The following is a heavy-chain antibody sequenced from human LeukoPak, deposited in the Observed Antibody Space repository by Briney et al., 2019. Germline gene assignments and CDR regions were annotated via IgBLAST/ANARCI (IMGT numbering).Heavy chain of an antibody. D-gene: IGHD3-22*01. CDR2: IYYSGST. J-gene: IGHJ5*02. Sequence: PSETLSLTCTVSGGSISSSSYYWGWIRQPPGKGLEWIGSIYYSGSTYYNPSLKSRVTISVDTSKNQFSLKLSSVTAADTAVYYCARGLITMIVVVPSWFDPWGQGTLVTVSS. CDR3: ARGLITMIVVVPSWFDP. V-gene: IGHV4-39*07. CDR1: GGSISSSSYY.